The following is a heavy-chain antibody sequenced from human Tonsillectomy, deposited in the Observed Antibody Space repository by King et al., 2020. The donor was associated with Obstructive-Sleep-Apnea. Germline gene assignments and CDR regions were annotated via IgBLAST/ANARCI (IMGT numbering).Heavy chain of an antibody. CDR2: IYPGDSDT. J-gene: IGHJ4*02. D-gene: IGHD5-12*01. Sequence: QLVQSGAEVKESGESLKISCKGSGYSFATYWIGWVRQMPRKGLEWMGIIYPGDSDTRYSPSFQGQVTISADKSFSTAYLQWSSLQASDTAMYYCARGYDRNYFDYWGQGTLVTVSS. V-gene: IGHV5-51*01. CDR3: ARGYDRNYFDY. CDR1: GYSFATYW.